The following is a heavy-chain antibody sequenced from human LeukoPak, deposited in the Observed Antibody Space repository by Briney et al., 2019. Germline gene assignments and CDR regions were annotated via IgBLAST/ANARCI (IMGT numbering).Heavy chain of an antibody. V-gene: IGHV4-38-2*01. CDR1: GGSFSGYY. Sequence: PSETLSLTCAVYGGSFSGYYWGWIRQPPGKGLEWIASIYPSGSTYYNPSLKCRLTISLDTSKNQFSLNLSPVTAADTAVYYCARVGALTTVDYWGQGTLVTVSS. CDR2: IYPSGST. J-gene: IGHJ4*02. D-gene: IGHD4-17*01. CDR3: ARVGALTTVDY.